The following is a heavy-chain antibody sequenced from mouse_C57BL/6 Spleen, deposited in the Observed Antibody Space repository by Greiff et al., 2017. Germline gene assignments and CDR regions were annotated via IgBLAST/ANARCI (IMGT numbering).Heavy chain of an antibody. D-gene: IGHD2-5*01. Sequence: QVQLKESGAELARPGASVKLSCKASGYTFTSYGISWVKQRTGQGLEWIGEIYPRSGNTYYNEKFKGKATLTADKSSSTAYMELRSLTSEDSAVYFCARSNYRNLFDYWGQGTTLTVSS. CDR3: ARSNYRNLFDY. CDR2: IYPRSGNT. J-gene: IGHJ2*01. CDR1: GYTFTSYG. V-gene: IGHV1-81*01.